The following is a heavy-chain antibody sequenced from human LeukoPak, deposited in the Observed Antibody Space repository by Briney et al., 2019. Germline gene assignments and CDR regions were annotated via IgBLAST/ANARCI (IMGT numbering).Heavy chain of an antibody. D-gene: IGHD2-15*01. V-gene: IGHV3-66*01. CDR2: IYIDGSV. CDR1: GFTVSSNY. CDR3: AKVRVGTAHFDY. J-gene: IGHJ4*02. Sequence: GGSLRLSCAASGFTVSSNYMSWVRQAPGKGLEWVSVIYIDGSVSYADPMEGRFTVSRDNSKNMLYLQMNSLRPEDTAVYYCAKVRVGTAHFDYWGQGTLVTVSS.